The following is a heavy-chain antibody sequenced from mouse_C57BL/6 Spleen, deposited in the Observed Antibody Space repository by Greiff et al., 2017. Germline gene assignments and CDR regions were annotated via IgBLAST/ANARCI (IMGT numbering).Heavy chain of an antibody. CDR2: IIPSSGYT. Sequence: QVQLQQSGAELARPGASVKMSCKASGYTFTSYTMHWVKQRPGQGLEWIGYIIPSSGYTKYNQKFKDKATLTADKSASTAYMQLSMLTSEDTAVYYCAREGVYYGNYVFAYWGQGTLVTVSA. J-gene: IGHJ3*01. CDR1: GYTFTSYT. V-gene: IGHV1-4*01. D-gene: IGHD2-1*01. CDR3: AREGVYYGNYVFAY.